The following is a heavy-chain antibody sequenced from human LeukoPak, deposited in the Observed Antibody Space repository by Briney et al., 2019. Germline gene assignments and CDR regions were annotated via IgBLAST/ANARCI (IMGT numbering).Heavy chain of an antibody. V-gene: IGHV1-46*01. CDR1: GYTFTSYY. CDR2: INPSGGST. CDR3: ARDVNSRELLWFGDYYYYMDV. J-gene: IGHJ6*03. Sequence: ASVKVSCKASGYTFTSYYMHWVRQAPGQGLEWMGIINPSGGSTSYAQKFQGRVTMTRDTSTSTVYMELSGLRSEDTAVYYCARDVNSRELLWFGDYYYYMDVWGKGTTVTVSS. D-gene: IGHD3-10*01.